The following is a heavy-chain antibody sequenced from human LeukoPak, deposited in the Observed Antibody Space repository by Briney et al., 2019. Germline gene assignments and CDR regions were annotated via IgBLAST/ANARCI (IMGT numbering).Heavy chain of an antibody. D-gene: IGHD3-22*01. CDR1: GGTFSSYA. J-gene: IGHJ4*02. V-gene: IGHV1-69*13. CDR2: IIPIFGTA. CDR3: TRDNTPYYDSSGYWDY. Sequence: GASVKVSCTASGGTFSSYAISWVRQAPGQGLEWMGGIIPIFGTANYAQKFQGRVTITADESTSTAYMELSSLRSEDTAVYYCTRDNTPYYDSSGYWDYWGQGTLVTVSS.